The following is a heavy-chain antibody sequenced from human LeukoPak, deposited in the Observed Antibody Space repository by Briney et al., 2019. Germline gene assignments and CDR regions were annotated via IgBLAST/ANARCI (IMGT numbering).Heavy chain of an antibody. CDR2: IDRDDNK. J-gene: IGHJ4*02. Sequence: SGPALVKPTQTLTLTCTFSGFSLRTNGTCVSWIRQPPGKALEWLALIDRDDNKYYGTSLKTRFIISKDTSKNQVVLTMTNMDPADTATYFYARVMRDTSDWYLFDHWGQGMLVTVSS. CDR3: ARVMRDTSDWYLFDH. D-gene: IGHD6-19*01. V-gene: IGHV2-70*01. CDR1: GFSLRTNGTC.